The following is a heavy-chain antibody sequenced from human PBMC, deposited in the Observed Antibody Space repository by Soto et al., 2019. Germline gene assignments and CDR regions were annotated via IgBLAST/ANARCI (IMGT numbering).Heavy chain of an antibody. CDR2: IIPILDRT. J-gene: IGHJ4*02. Sequence: QVQLVQSGAEVKKPGSSVKVSCKASGGSFSMYTFSWVRQAPGQGLEWMGRIIPILDRTSYAQSFQGRVAVAADESTISSYAELISLRSEGTAVYYFARDRGDDYGDRARGQANLVSVSS. V-gene: IGHV1-69*08. CDR3: ARDRGDDYGDRA. D-gene: IGHD4-17*01. CDR1: GGSFSMYT.